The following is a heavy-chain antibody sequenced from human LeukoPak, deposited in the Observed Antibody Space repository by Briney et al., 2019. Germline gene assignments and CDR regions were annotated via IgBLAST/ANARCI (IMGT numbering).Heavy chain of an antibody. V-gene: IGHV3-30*18. CDR3: AKAHGEYYFDY. CDR1: GFTFSGHG. CDR2: ISYDGSNK. Sequence: PGGSLRLSCAASGFTFSGHGMHWVRQAPGKGLEWVAVISYDGSNKYYADSVKGRFTISRDNSKNTLYLQMNSLRAEDTAVYYCAKAHGEYYFDYWGQGTLVTVSS. J-gene: IGHJ4*02.